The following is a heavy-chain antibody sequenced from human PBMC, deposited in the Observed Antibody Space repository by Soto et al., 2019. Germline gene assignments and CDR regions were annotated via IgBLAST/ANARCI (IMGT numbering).Heavy chain of an antibody. CDR2: IYYSGST. D-gene: IGHD6-13*01. J-gene: IGHJ4*02. CDR3: ARAHHTAAGLKFDY. Sequence: QVQLQESGPGLVKPSQTLSLTCTVSGGSISSGDYYWSWIRQPPGKGLEWIGYIYYSGSTYYNPSLKCRVTISVDTSKNQFALKLSSVTAADTAVYYCARAHHTAAGLKFDYWGQGTLVTVSS. V-gene: IGHV4-30-4*01. CDR1: GGSISSGDYY.